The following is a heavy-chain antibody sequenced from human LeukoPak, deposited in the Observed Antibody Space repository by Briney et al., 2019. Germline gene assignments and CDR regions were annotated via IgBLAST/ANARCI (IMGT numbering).Heavy chain of an antibody. Sequence: SETLPLTCTVSGGSISSSSYYWGWIRQPPGKGLEWIGSIYYSGSTYYNPSLKSRVTISVDTSKNQFSLKLSSVTAADTAVYYCARRGYDSSGYYVEYFQHWGQGTLVTVSS. D-gene: IGHD3-22*01. CDR1: GGSISSSSYY. CDR3: ARRGYDSSGYYVEYFQH. V-gene: IGHV4-39*01. CDR2: IYYSGST. J-gene: IGHJ1*01.